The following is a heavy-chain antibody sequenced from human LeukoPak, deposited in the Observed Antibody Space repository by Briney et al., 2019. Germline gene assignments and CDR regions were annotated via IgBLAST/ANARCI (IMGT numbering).Heavy chain of an antibody. D-gene: IGHD3-9*01. Sequence: SETLSLTCTVSGGSISSSSYYWGWIRQPPGKGLEWIGSIYYSGSTYYNPSLKSRVTISVDTSKNQFSLKLSSVTAADTAVYYCARGSLRYFDWLRYYYYMDVWGKGTTVTVSS. V-gene: IGHV4-39*07. CDR3: ARGSLRYFDWLRYYYYMDV. CDR2: IYYSGST. CDR1: GGSISSSSYY. J-gene: IGHJ6*03.